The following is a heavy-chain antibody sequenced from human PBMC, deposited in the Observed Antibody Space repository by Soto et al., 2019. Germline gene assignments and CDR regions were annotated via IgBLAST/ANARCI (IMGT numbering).Heavy chain of an antibody. V-gene: IGHV1-69*13. CDR3: ARASKPIVVVTVGIYAFDI. CDR1: GGTFSSYA. Sequence: SVKVSCKASGGTFSSYAISWVRQAPGQGLEWMGGIIPIFGTANYAQKFQGRVTITADESTSTAYMELSSLRSEDTAVYYCARASKPIVVVTVGIYAFDIWGQGTMVTVSS. D-gene: IGHD2-21*02. J-gene: IGHJ3*02. CDR2: IIPIFGTA.